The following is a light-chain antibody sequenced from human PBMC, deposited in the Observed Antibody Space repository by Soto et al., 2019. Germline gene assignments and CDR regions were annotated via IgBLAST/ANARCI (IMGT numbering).Light chain of an antibody. V-gene: IGKV3-20*01. J-gene: IGKJ1*01. Sequence: EIVLTQSPGTLSLSPGERATLSCRASQSVSSSYLAWYQQQPGQAPRLLIYGASSRATGIPDRFSGGGSGTDFSLTISRLAPEDFAVYYCQQYGSSPTWTFGQGTKVEIK. CDR3: QQYGSSPTWT. CDR2: GAS. CDR1: QSVSSSY.